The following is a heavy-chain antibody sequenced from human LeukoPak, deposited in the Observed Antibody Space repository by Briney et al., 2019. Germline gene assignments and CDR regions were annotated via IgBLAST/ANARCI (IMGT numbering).Heavy chain of an antibody. Sequence: SVKVSCKASGGTFSSYAISWVRQAPGQGLEWMGGIIPIFGTANYAQKFQGRVTITADESTSTAYMELSSLRSEDTAVYYCARGVNYYDNFFDYWGPGTLVTVSS. CDR1: GGTFSSYA. V-gene: IGHV1-69*13. CDR3: ARGVNYYDNFFDY. J-gene: IGHJ4*02. D-gene: IGHD3-22*01. CDR2: IIPIFGTA.